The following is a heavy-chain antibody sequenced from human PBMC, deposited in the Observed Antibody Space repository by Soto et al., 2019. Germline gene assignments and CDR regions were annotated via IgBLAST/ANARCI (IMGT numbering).Heavy chain of an antibody. CDR3: TTGTSGYSYGYIDY. Sequence: KPGGSLRLSCAASGFTFSNAWMNWVRQAPGKGLEWVGRIKSKTDGGTTDYAAPVKGRFTISRDDSKNTLYLQMNSLKTEDTAVYYCTTGTSGYSYGYIDYWGQGTLVTVSS. V-gene: IGHV3-15*07. CDR1: GFTFSNAW. CDR2: IKSKTDGGTT. D-gene: IGHD5-18*01. J-gene: IGHJ4*02.